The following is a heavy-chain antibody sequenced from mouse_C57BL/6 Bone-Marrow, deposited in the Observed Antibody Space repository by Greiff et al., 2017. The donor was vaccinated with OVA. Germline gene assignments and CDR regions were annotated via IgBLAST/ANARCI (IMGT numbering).Heavy chain of an antibody. Sequence: LQESGAELARPGASVKLSCKASGYTFTSYGISWVKQRTGQGLEWIGEIYPRSGNTYYNEKFKGKATLTADKSSSTAYMELRSLTSVDSAVYFCARFYYSWYFDVWGTGTTVTVSS. CDR2: IYPRSGNT. J-gene: IGHJ1*03. CDR1: GYTFTSYG. CDR3: ARFYYSWYFDV. V-gene: IGHV1-81*01. D-gene: IGHD1-1*01.